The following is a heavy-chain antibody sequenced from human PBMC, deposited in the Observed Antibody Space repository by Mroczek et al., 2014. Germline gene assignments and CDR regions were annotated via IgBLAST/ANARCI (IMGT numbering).Heavy chain of an antibody. V-gene: IGHV3-23*01. J-gene: IGHJ6*02. Sequence: EVQLLETGGGLVQPGGSLRLSCAASGFTFSSYAMSWVRQAPGKGLEWVSAISGSGGSTYYADSVKGRFTISRDNSKNTLYLQMNSLRAEDTAVYYCAKDKEIYDSSGYYYAAWPRYGMDVWGQGTTVT. CDR3: AKDKEIYDSSGYYYAAWPRYGMDV. CDR1: GFTFSSYA. D-gene: IGHD3-22*01. CDR2: ISGSGGST.